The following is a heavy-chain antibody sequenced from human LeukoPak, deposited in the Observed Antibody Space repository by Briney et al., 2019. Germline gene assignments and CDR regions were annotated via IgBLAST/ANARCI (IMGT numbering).Heavy chain of an antibody. CDR2: MNPNSGNT. D-gene: IGHD5-18*01. J-gene: IGHJ6*02. Sequence: GASVKVSCKASGYTFTSYDINWVRQATGQGLEWMGWMNPNSGNTGYAQKFQGRVTMTRNTSISTAYMGLSSLRSEDTAVYYCARTPRVTYYYYYGMDVWGQGTTVTVSS. CDR3: ARTPRVTYYYYYGMDV. V-gene: IGHV1-8*01. CDR1: GYTFTSYD.